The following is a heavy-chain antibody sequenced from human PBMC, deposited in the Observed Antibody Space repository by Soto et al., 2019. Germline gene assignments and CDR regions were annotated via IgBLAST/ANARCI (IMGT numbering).Heavy chain of an antibody. CDR1: GFTVSSKY. V-gene: IGHV3-53*02. J-gene: IGHJ4*02. CDR2: IHIGGDT. Sequence: EVQLVETGGGLIQLGGSLRLSCAASGFTVSSKYMNWVRQAPGKGLEWVSVIHIGGDTYYADSVKGRFTISRDNSKNTLYLQMNSLRVEDTAVYYCVRGKGDYYFDFDFWGQGTLVTVSS. D-gene: IGHD3-22*01. CDR3: VRGKGDYYFDFDF.